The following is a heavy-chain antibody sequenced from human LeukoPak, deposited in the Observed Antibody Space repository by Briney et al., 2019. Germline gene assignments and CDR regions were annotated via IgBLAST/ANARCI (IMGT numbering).Heavy chain of an antibody. J-gene: IGHJ5*02. Sequence: PSGTLSLTCTVSGGSISSDYWSWIRQPPGKGLEWVGYINYSGNTNSNPSLKSRVTISVDTSKNQFSLKLISVTAADTAVYYCARHRPGERRFDPWGQGTLVTVSS. V-gene: IGHV4-59*08. D-gene: IGHD3-16*01. CDR1: GGSISSDY. CDR2: INYSGNT. CDR3: ARHRPGERRFDP.